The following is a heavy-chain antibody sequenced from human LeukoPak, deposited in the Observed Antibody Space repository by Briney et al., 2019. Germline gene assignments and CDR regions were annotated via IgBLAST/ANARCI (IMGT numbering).Heavy chain of an antibody. CDR1: GFSFRNYW. J-gene: IGHJ4*02. CDR2: INSDASST. D-gene: IGHD6-6*01. CDR3: ARPQTSDSSTASLGY. Sequence: GGSLRLSCAASGFSFRNYWMHWVRQAPGKGLVWVSRINSDASSTSYPDSVRGRFTISRDNAKNSLYLQMDSLRAADTAIYYCARPQTSDSSTASLGYWGQGTRVTVSS. V-gene: IGHV3-74*01.